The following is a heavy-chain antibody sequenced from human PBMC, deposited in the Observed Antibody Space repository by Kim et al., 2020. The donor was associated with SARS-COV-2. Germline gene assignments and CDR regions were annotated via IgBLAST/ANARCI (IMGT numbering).Heavy chain of an antibody. Sequence: SETLSLTCTVSGGSISSYYWSWIRQPPGKGLEWIGYIYYSGSTNYNPSLKSRVTISVDTSKNQFSLKLSSVTAADTAVYYCARDNRFLEWLFHPSVDYYMDVWGKGTTVTVSS. J-gene: IGHJ6*03. CDR3: ARDNRFLEWLFHPSVDYYMDV. CDR2: IYYSGST. V-gene: IGHV4-59*01. D-gene: IGHD3-3*01. CDR1: GGSISSYY.